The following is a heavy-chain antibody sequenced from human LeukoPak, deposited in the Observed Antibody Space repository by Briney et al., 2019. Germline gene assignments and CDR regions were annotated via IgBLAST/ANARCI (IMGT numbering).Heavy chain of an antibody. J-gene: IGHJ6*03. CDR1: GSTLSSYW. CDR2: IKQDGSEK. Sequence: GGSPRLSCAASGSTLSSYWMSWVRQAPGKGLEWVANIKQDGSEKYYMDSVKGRFTISRDNAKNSLYLQMNSLRAEDTAVYYCARPGSGSRPLYYYYYYMDVWGKGTTVTISS. V-gene: IGHV3-7*02. D-gene: IGHD3-10*01. CDR3: ARPGSGSRPLYYYYYYMDV.